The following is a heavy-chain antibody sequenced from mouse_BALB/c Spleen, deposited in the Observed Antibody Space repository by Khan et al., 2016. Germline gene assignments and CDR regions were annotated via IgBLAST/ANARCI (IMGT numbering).Heavy chain of an antibody. D-gene: IGHD1-2*01. V-gene: IGHV3-2*02. CDR1: GYSITSDYA. Sequence: EVQLVESGPGLVKPSQSLSLTCTVTGYSITSDYAWNWIRQFPGNKLEWMGYISYSGSTSYNPSLKSRISITRDTSKNQFFLQLNSVTTEDTATYYSARSNYGQDVWGAGTTVTVSS. CDR3: ARSNYGQDV. J-gene: IGHJ1*01. CDR2: ISYSGST.